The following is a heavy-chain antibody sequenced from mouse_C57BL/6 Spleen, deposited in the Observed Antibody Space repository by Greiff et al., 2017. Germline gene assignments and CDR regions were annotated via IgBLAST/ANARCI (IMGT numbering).Heavy chain of an antibody. CDR3: ARCYGSIYYAMDY. CDR1: GYTFTSYW. CDR2: IDPSDSYT. V-gene: IGHV1-69*01. Sequence: QVQLQQPGAELVMPGASVKLSCKASGYTFTSYWMHWVKQRPGQGLEWIGEIDPSDSYTNYNQKFKGQSTLTVDKSSSTAYMPLSSLTSEDSAVYYCARCYGSIYYAMDYWGQGTSVTVSS. D-gene: IGHD1-1*01. J-gene: IGHJ4*01.